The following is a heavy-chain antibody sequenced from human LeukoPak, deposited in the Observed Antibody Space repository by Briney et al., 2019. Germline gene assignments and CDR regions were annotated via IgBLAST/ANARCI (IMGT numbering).Heavy chain of an antibody. D-gene: IGHD2-15*01. Sequence: RPGGSLRLSCVASGFTFSSYGMHWVRQAPGKGLEWVAVISYDGSNKYYADSVKGRFTISRDNSKNTLYLQMNSLRAEDTAVYYCAKELGYRSDGSCYFPYWGQGTLVTVSS. V-gene: IGHV3-30*18. CDR2: ISYDGSNK. CDR3: AKELGYRSDGSCYFPY. CDR1: GFTFSSYG. J-gene: IGHJ4*02.